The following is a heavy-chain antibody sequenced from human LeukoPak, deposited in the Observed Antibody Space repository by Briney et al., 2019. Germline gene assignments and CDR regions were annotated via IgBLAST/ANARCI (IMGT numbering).Heavy chain of an antibody. CDR3: ARDRPDSGGWYTIGDAFDI. CDR2: IYTSGST. V-gene: IGHV4-4*07. CDR1: GGSISSYY. D-gene: IGHD6-19*01. Sequence: PSETLSLTCTVSGGSISSYYWSWIRQPAGKGLEWIGRIYTSGSTNYNPSLKSRVTMSVDTSKNQFSLKLSSVTAADTAVYYCARDRPDSGGWYTIGDAFDIWGQGTMVTVSS. J-gene: IGHJ3*02.